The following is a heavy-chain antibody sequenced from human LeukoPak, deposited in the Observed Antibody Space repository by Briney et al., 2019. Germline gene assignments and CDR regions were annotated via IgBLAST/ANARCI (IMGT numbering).Heavy chain of an antibody. V-gene: IGHV3-66*02. J-gene: IGHJ4*02. CDR1: GFTVSSNY. Sequence: SGGSLRLFCAASGFTVSSNYMSWVRQAPGKGLEWVSVIYSVSSTYYADSVKGRFTISRDNSKNTLYHQMNSLRAEDTAVYYCARDYGDYVFDDWGQGTLVTVSS. CDR2: IYSVSST. D-gene: IGHD4-17*01. CDR3: ARDYGDYVFDD.